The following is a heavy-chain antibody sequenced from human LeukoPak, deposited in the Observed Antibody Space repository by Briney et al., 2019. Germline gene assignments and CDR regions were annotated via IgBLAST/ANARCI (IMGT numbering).Heavy chain of an antibody. CDR1: GFTFSSYA. V-gene: IGHV3-30-3*01. CDR2: ISYDGSNK. J-gene: IGHJ3*02. Sequence: GGSLRLSCAASGFTFSSYAMHWVRQAPGKGLEWVAVISYDGSNKYYADSVKGRFTISRDNSKNTLYLQMNSLRAEDTAVYYCARPAGEGEGFREWLSNSAFDIWGQGTMVTVSS. D-gene: IGHD3-3*01. CDR3: ARPAGEGEGFREWLSNSAFDI.